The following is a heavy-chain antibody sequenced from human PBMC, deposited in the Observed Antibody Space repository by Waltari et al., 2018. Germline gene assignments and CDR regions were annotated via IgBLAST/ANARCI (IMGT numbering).Heavy chain of an antibody. CDR2: IRSKTDGGTA. CDR1: GFTFGDHA. Sequence: EVQLVESGGGLVQPGRSLRLSCTTSGFTFGDHALSWFRQAPEKGLGWVGFIRSKTDGGTADYAASVRGRFTVSRDDSKSIAYLEMYSLKTEDTAVYYCSRVSASGDGMDVWGQGTTVTVSS. CDR3: SRVSASGDGMDV. J-gene: IGHJ6*02. V-gene: IGHV3-49*03. D-gene: IGHD3-16*01.